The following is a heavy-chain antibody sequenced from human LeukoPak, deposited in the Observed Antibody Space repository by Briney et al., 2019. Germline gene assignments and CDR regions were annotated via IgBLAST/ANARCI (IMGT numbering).Heavy chain of an antibody. CDR3: AKDMGSGRRGISRGAFDI. D-gene: IGHD6-19*01. J-gene: IGHJ3*02. CDR2: ISWNSGSI. V-gene: IGHV3-9*01. Sequence: GRSLRLSCAASGFTFDDYAMHWVRQAPGKGLEWVSGISWNSGSIGYADSVEGRFTISRDNAKNSLYLQMNSLRAEDTALYYCAKDMGSGRRGISRGAFDIWGQGTMVTVSS. CDR1: GFTFDDYA.